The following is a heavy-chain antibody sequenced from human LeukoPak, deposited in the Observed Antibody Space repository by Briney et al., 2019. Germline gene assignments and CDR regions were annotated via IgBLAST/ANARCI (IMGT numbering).Heavy chain of an antibody. CDR2: ISGSGGRT. Sequence: PGGSLRLSCAASGFTFSSYGMSWVRQAPGKGLEWVSAISGSGGRTDYAESVKGRFTISRDNSKNTLYLQMDSLSAEDTAVYYCVKVDTWGQGTLVTVSS. CDR3: VKVDT. J-gene: IGHJ4*02. CDR1: GFTFSSYG. D-gene: IGHD5-18*01. V-gene: IGHV3-23*01.